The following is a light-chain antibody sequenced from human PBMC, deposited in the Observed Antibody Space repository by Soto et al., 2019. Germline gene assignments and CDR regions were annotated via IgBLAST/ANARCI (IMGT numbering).Light chain of an antibody. V-gene: IGLV1-40*01. Sequence: QSVLTQPPSVSGAPGQRVTISCTGSSSNIGAGYDVHWYQQLPGTAPKLLIYGNSNRPSGVPDRFSGSKSGTSASLAITVLQAEDEAYYYGQSYDSSLSGYFFGTGTKVTV. CDR2: GNS. J-gene: IGLJ1*01. CDR1: SSNIGAGYD. CDR3: QSYDSSLSGYF.